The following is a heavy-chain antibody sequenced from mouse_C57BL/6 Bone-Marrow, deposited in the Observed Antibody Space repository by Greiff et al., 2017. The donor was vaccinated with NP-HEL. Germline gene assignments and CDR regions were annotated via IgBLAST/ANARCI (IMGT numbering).Heavy chain of an antibody. D-gene: IGHD2-1*01. CDR3: ARRSYYGNYPWFAY. CDR2: INPYNGGT. CDR1: GYTFTDYY. V-gene: IGHV1-19*01. Sequence: VQLQQSGPVLVKPGASVKMSCKASGYTFTDYYMNWLKQSHGKSLEWIGVINPYNGGTSYNQKFKGKATLTVDKSSSTAYMELNSLTSEESAVYYCARRSYYGNYPWFAYWGQGTLVTVSA. J-gene: IGHJ3*01.